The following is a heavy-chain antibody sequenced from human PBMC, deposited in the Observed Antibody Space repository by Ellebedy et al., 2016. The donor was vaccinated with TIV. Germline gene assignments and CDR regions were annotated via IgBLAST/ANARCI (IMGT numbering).Heavy chain of an antibody. V-gene: IGHV3-53*01. D-gene: IGHD6-13*01. CDR3: ARDRRSSSSAFDI. CDR2: INIGSNT. Sequence: GESLKISXAASGFTLSSKYMSCVRQAPGKGLEWVSLINIGSNTYYADSVKGRFTISRDNSKNTLYIQMNSLSAEDTAVYYCARDRRSSSSAFDIWGQGTMGSVSS. J-gene: IGHJ3*02. CDR1: GFTLSSKY.